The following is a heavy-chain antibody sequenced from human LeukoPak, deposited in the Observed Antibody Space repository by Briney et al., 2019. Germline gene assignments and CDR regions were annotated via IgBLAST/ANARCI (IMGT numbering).Heavy chain of an antibody. Sequence: GGSLRLSCAASGFTFSSYAMSWVRQAPGKGLEWVSAISGSGGSTYYADSVKGRFTISRDNSKNTLYLQMNNLRAEDTAVYYCAKSLTVQSGRYQLLEGEDAFDIWGQGTMVTVSS. V-gene: IGHV3-23*01. CDR1: GFTFSSYA. J-gene: IGHJ3*02. CDR3: AKSLTVQSGRYQLLEGEDAFDI. D-gene: IGHD2-2*01. CDR2: ISGSGGST.